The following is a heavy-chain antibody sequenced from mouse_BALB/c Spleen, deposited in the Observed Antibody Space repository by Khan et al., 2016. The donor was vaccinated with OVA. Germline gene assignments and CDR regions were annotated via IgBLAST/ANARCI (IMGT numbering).Heavy chain of an antibody. CDR1: GYSITSDSA. Sequence: VQLKESGPGLVKPSQSLSLTCTVTGYSITSDSAWYCIRQFPENQLEWMAFISYSGNTNYNPSLKSRISITRDTSKNQFFLQLNSVTTEDTTRYYCARVYGGDFDYWGQGTTLTVSS. D-gene: IGHD1-1*01. V-gene: IGHV3-2*02. CDR3: ARVYGGDFDY. CDR2: ISYSGNT. J-gene: IGHJ2*01.